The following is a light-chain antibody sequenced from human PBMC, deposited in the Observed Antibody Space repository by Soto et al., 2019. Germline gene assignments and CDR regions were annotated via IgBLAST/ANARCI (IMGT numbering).Light chain of an antibody. CDR3: ISYTSTTTPVL. CDR1: STDGGGYSY. J-gene: IGLJ2*01. V-gene: IGLV2-14*01. Sequence: QSALTQPASVSGSPGQSITISCTGTSTDGGGYSYVSWYQHHPGKASKLIIYEVTNRTSGISNRFSGSKSGNAASLTISGLQAEDEADYYCISYTSTTTPVLFGGGTKLTVL. CDR2: EVT.